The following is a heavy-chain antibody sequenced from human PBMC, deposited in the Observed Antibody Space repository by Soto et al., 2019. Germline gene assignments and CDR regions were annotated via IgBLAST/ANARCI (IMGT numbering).Heavy chain of an antibody. V-gene: IGHV4-61*01. D-gene: IGHD5-12*01. CDR1: GGSVSSRSHF. Sequence: QVQLQESGPGLVKPSETLSVTCTVSGGSVSSRSHFWSWIRQPPGGGLQWIGYIYYSGSTNYNPSLKSRATLSVDTSRHQFSLRLTSVTAADTAVYYCARYDAESGSNKLDPWGQGTLVTVSS. CDR3: ARYDAESGSNKLDP. CDR2: IYYSGST. J-gene: IGHJ5*02.